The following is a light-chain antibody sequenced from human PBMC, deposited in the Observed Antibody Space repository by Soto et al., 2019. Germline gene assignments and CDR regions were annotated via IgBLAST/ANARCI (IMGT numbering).Light chain of an antibody. J-gene: IGLJ2*01. Sequence: QSVLTQPPSASGPPGQRVTISCSASSSNIGRNTVNWYHQLPGTAPKLLIYSNNQRPSGVPDRFSGSKSGTSGSLAISGLRAEDEADYYCAGWDDSLNGPVFGGGTKLTVL. V-gene: IGLV1-44*01. CDR1: SSNIGRNT. CDR3: AGWDDSLNGPV. CDR2: SNN.